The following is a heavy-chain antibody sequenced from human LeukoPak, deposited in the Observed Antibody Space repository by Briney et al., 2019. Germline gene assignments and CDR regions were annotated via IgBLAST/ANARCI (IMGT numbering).Heavy chain of an antibody. V-gene: IGHV3-7*01. D-gene: IGHD2-21*02. J-gene: IGHJ4*02. CDR3: ATDRDNSDWQKRFDS. Sequence: GGSLRLSCAASGFTFSTYWMSWYRQAPGKGLEWVDNINQDASEISYVDSVRGRFTISRDNAKNSLHLQMNSLRAEDTAVYYCATDRDNSDWQKRFDSWGQGTLVTVSS. CDR2: INQDASEI. CDR1: GFTFSTYW.